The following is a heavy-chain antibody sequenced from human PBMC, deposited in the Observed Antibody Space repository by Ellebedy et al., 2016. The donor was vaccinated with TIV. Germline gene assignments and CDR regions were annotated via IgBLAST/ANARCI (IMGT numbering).Heavy chain of an antibody. D-gene: IGHD6-19*01. CDR1: GFTFGDYA. Sequence: GGSLRLXCTGSGFTFGDYAMSWFRQAPGKGLEWVGFIRSKASGGPAEYAASVKGRFTISRDDSKSIAYLQMNSLKTEDTAVYYCARPPASFYSSGWYSDYWGQGTLVTVSS. CDR2: IRSKASGGPA. J-gene: IGHJ4*02. CDR3: ARPPASFYSSGWYSDY. V-gene: IGHV3-49*03.